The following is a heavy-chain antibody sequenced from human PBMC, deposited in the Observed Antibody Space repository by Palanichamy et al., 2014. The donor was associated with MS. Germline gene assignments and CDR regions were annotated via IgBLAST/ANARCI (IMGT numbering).Heavy chain of an antibody. CDR3: ARGWRDCSSDSCYKKGYYSYVMDV. CDR1: GLTLSTYS. D-gene: IGHD2-2*02. V-gene: IGHV3-48*02. J-gene: IGHJ6*02. CDR2: ISSSASTI. Sequence: GQLVESGGGLVQPGESLRLSCVASGLTLSTYSMNWVRQAPGKGLEWISYISSSASTIYYEDSLKGRFTISGDNAKNSLYLQVNSLRDEDTAVYYCARGWRDCSSDSCYKKGYYSYVMDVWGQGTTVTVSS.